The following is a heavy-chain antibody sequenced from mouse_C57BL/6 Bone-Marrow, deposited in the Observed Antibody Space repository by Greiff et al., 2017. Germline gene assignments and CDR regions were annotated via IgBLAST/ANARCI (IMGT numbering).Heavy chain of an antibody. CDR1: GFNIKDDY. CDR3: TTRVYYGSSYWYFDV. V-gene: IGHV14-4*01. Sequence: EVHLVESGAELVRPGASVKLSCTASGFNIKDDYMHWVKQRPEQGLEWIGWIDPENGDTEYASKFPGKATITADTSSNTAYLQLSSLTSEDTAVYYCTTRVYYGSSYWYFDVWGTGTTVTVSS. CDR2: IDPENGDT. J-gene: IGHJ1*03. D-gene: IGHD1-1*01.